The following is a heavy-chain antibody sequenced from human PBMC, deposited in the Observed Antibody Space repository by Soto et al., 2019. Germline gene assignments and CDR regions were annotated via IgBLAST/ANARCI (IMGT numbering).Heavy chain of an antibody. D-gene: IGHD1-26*01. CDR2: INGRSNYV. Sequence: GGSLRLSXVSSGFTFSTYTMNWVRQAPGKGLEWVSSINGRSNYVYYADSVKGRFTISRDNAKNSLYLQMNRLRAEDTAIYYCAREDGVVGSSSAFDHWGLGTLVTVSS. CDR1: GFTFSTYT. CDR3: AREDGVVGSSSAFDH. V-gene: IGHV3-21*01. J-gene: IGHJ4*02.